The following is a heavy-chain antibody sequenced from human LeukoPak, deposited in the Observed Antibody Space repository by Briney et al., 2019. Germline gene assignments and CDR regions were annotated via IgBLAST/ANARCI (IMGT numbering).Heavy chain of an antibody. D-gene: IGHD3-10*01. CDR3: ARATGILSFDY. J-gene: IGHJ4*02. Sequence: SETLSLTCAVSGRSISSGGSSWSWIRQPPGKGLEWIGYIYHSGSTYYNPPLKSRVTISVHRSKNQFSLKLSSVTAADTAVYYCARATGILSFDYWGQGKLVTVSS. CDR2: IYHSGST. V-gene: IGHV4-30-2*01. CDR1: GRSISSGGSS.